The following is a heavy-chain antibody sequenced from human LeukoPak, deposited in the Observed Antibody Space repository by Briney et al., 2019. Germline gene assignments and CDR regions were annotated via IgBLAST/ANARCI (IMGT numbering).Heavy chain of an antibody. CDR3: ASQESGDWFDP. CDR1: GGSFSGYY. V-gene: IGHV4-34*01. J-gene: IGHJ5*02. Sequence: SETLSLTCAVYGGSFSGYYWSWIRQPPGKGLEWIGEINHSGSTNYNPSLKSRVTISVDTSKNQFSLKLSSVTAADTAVYYCASQESGDWFDPWGQGTLVTVSS. CDR2: INHSGST.